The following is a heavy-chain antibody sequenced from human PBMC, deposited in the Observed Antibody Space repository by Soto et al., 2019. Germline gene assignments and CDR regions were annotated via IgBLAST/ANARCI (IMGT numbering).Heavy chain of an antibody. J-gene: IGHJ6*02. CDR1: GYTFTSYA. CDR2: INAGNGNT. CDR3: ARDPSYYGMDF. Sequence: GASVKVSCKASGYTFTSYAMHWVRQAPGQRLEWMGWINAGNGNTKYSQKFQGRVTITRDTSASTAYMELSSLRSEDTAVEDCARDPSYYGMDFWGQGTTVTVSS. V-gene: IGHV1-3*01.